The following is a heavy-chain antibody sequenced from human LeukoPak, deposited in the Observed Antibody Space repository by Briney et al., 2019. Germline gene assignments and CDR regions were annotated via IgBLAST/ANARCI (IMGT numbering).Heavy chain of an antibody. CDR2: INPNSGGT. CDR3: ARERGVGATNWFDP. CDR1: AYSFTTSY. Sequence: ASVKVSCKGSAYSFTTSYIHWVRQAPGQGLDWMGWINPNSGGTNYGQKFQGRVSMTRDMSTSTVYMELSRLRSDDTAVYYCARERGVGATNWFDPWGQGTLVTVSS. J-gene: IGHJ5*02. D-gene: IGHD1-26*01. V-gene: IGHV1-2*02.